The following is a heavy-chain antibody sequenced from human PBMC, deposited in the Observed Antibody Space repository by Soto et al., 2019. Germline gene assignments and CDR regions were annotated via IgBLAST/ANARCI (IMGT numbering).Heavy chain of an antibody. D-gene: IGHD6-13*01. J-gene: IGHJ6*02. Sequence: QVQLQESGPGLVRPSQTLSLTCTVSGGSINSGDYYWTWIRQPPGKALEWIGYIYYSGSTYFHPSLRGRVTISVDTSTNQFSLKLNSVTAADTAVYFCARHLAKAGIHYYHGMDVWGQGTTVTVSS. CDR3: ARHLAKAGIHYYHGMDV. CDR1: GGSINSGDYY. CDR2: IYYSGST. V-gene: IGHV4-30-4*01.